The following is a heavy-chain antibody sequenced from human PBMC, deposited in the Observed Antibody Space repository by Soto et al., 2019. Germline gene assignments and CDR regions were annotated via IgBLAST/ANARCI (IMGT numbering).Heavy chain of an antibody. V-gene: IGHV3-21*01. CDR2: ISVTSSYI. Sequence: GSLRLSCAASGFTFSSYSMNWVRQAPGKGLEWVSSISVTSSYIYYADSVKGRFTISRDNAKSSLYLQMNSLRAEDTAVYYCARDKSSGWPSRWFDPWGQGTLVTVSS. D-gene: IGHD6-19*01. J-gene: IGHJ5*02. CDR3: ARDKSSGWPSRWFDP. CDR1: GFTFSSYS.